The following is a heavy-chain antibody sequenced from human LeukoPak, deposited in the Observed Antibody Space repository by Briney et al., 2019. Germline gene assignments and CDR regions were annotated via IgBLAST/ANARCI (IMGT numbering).Heavy chain of an antibody. V-gene: IGHV3-9*01. J-gene: IGHJ4*02. CDR2: ISWNSGSI. Sequence: GGSLRLSCAASGFTFDDYAMHWVRQAPGKGLEWVSGISWNSGSIGYADSVKGRFTISRDNSKNTLYLQMNSLRAEDTAVYYCVYGVSYGSDYWGQGTLVTVSS. D-gene: IGHD5-18*01. CDR3: VYGVSYGSDY. CDR1: GFTFDDYA.